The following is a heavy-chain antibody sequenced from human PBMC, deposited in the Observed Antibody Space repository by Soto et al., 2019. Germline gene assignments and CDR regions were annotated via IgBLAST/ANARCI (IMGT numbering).Heavy chain of an antibody. CDR1: GYSFTNYG. CDR3: ARDRGVAPPVAGNTHYYYYMDV. J-gene: IGHJ6*03. D-gene: IGHD6-19*01. V-gene: IGHV1-18*01. CDR2: ISAYNGNT. Sequence: QDQLVQSGVEVKKPGASVKVSCKASGYSFTNYGITWVRQAPGQGFEWMGWISAYNGNTNYAQKFQGRVTMTTDASTSTVSLELRRLRSEDTAVYYCARDRGVAPPVAGNTHYYYYMDVWGKGTTVTVSS.